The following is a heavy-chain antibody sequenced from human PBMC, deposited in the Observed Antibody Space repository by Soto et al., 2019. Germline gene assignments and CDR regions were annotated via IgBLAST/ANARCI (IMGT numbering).Heavy chain of an antibody. CDR2: ISYDGSNK. CDR3: AREDYGDYYFDY. J-gene: IGHJ4*02. D-gene: IGHD4-17*01. Sequence: GGSLRLSCAASGFTFSSYAMHWVRQAPGKGLEWVAVISYDGSNKYYAVSVKGRFTIYRDNSKNTLYLQKNRRTAEDTAVYYCAREDYGDYYFDYWGQGTLVTVSS. CDR1: GFTFSSYA. V-gene: IGHV3-30*03.